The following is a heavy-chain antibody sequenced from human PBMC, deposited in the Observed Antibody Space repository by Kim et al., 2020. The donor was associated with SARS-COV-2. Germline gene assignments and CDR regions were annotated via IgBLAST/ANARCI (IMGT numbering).Heavy chain of an antibody. CDR2: PDGSEK. CDR3: ARVVAGD. J-gene: IGHJ4*02. V-gene: IGHV3-7*03. Sequence: PDGSEKYYLDSVKGRFTISRDNAKNSLYLQMGSLRAEDTAVYYCARVVAGDWGQGTLVTVSP.